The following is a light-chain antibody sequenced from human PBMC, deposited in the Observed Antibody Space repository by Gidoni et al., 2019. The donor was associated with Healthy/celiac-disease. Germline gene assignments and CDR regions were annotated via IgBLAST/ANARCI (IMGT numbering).Light chain of an antibody. J-gene: IGLJ3*02. Sequence: QPVLTQSSSASASLGSSVKLTCTLSSGHSSYIIAWHQQQPGKAPRYLMKLEGSGGYNKGSGVPDRFSGSSSGADRYLTISNLQSEDEADYYCETWDSLRVFGGGTKLTVL. CDR1: SGHSSYI. CDR3: ETWDSLRV. CDR2: LEGSGGY. V-gene: IGLV4-60*03.